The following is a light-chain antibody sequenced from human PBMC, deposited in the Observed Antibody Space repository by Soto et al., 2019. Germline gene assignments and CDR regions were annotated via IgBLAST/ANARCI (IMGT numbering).Light chain of an antibody. V-gene: IGKV3-20*01. CDR3: QQYGGSPRVT. J-gene: IGKJ4*01. Sequence: EIVLTQSPGTLSLSPGERATLSCRASQSVSSNYLAWYQQKPGQAPRLLIYGASSRATGIPDRFIGSGSGTDFPLTLSRLEPEDFAVYYCQQYGGSPRVTFGGGTKVEIK. CDR2: GAS. CDR1: QSVSSNY.